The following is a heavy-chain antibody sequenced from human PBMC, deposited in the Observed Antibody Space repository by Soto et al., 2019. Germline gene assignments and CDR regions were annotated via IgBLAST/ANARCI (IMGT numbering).Heavy chain of an antibody. Sequence: QITLKESGPTLVKPTQTLTLTCTFSGFSLSTSGVGVGWIRQPPGKALEWLALIYWDDDKRYSPSLNNRLTITKDTSKNQVVLTVTNMDPVDTATYYCVHRPYSYGSPKPFDNWGQGTLVTVSS. CDR1: GFSLSTSGVG. J-gene: IGHJ4*02. CDR2: IYWDDDK. V-gene: IGHV2-5*02. CDR3: VHRPYSYGSPKPFDN. D-gene: IGHD5-18*01.